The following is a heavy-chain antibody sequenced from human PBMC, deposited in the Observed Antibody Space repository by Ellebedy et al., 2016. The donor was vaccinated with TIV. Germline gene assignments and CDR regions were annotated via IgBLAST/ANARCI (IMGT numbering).Heavy chain of an antibody. Sequence: GGSLRLSCAASGFTFSSYAMHWVRQAPGKGLEWVAFISYDGSNKYYADSVKGRFTISRDNSKNTLFLQMTSLRAEDTALYYCGKGAYPMPTVMAVWGQGTMVIVSS. J-gene: IGHJ6*02. D-gene: IGHD3-16*01. CDR1: GFTFSSYA. CDR3: GKGAYPMPTVMAV. V-gene: IGHV3-30*01. CDR2: ISYDGSNK.